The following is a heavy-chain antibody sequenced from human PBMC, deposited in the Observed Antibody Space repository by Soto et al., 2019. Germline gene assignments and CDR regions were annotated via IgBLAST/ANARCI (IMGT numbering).Heavy chain of an antibody. Sequence: EASVKVSCKASGGTFSSYAISWVRQAPGQGLEWMGGIIPIFGTANYAQKFQGRVTITADESTSTAYMELSSLRSEDTAVYYCARDFTWLDIVVVPAAMTEYYYYGMDVWGQGTTVTVSS. CDR3: ARDFTWLDIVVVPAAMTEYYYYGMDV. J-gene: IGHJ6*02. V-gene: IGHV1-69*13. D-gene: IGHD2-2*01. CDR1: GGTFSSYA. CDR2: IIPIFGTA.